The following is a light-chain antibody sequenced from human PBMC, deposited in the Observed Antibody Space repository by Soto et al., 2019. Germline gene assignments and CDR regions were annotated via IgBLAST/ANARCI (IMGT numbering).Light chain of an antibody. CDR1: SSDVGGHRY. CDR2: EVS. CDR3: SSYTSSTTSVV. J-gene: IGLJ2*01. Sequence: QSVLTQPASVSGSPGQSITISCTGTSSDVGGHRYVSWYQQHPDKAPKVLIFEVSNRPSGISNRFSGSKSGNTASLTISGLQAEAEADYYCSSYTSSTTSVVFGGGTKVTVL. V-gene: IGLV2-14*01.